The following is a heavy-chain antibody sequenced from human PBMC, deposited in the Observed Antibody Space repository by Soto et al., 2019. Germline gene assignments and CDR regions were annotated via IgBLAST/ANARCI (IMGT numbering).Heavy chain of an antibody. Sequence: GESLKISCAASGFTFSSYAMSWVRQAPGKGLEWVSAISGSGGSTYYADSAKGRFTISRDNSKNTLYLQMNSLRAEDTAVYYCAKDLRSYSPDVLQHWGQGTLVTVSS. V-gene: IGHV3-23*01. J-gene: IGHJ1*01. CDR2: ISGSGGST. CDR3: AKDLRSYSPDVLQH. CDR1: GFTFSSYA. D-gene: IGHD6-13*01.